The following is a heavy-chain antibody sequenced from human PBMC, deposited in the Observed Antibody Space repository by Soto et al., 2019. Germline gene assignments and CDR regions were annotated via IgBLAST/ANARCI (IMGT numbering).Heavy chain of an antibody. J-gene: IGHJ4*02. V-gene: IGHV1-2*02. CDR1: GYTFTDYY. CDR2: INPNSGAT. D-gene: IGHD3-10*01. Sequence: ASVKVSCKASGYTFTDYYIHWVRQAPGQGLEWLGWINPNSGATAYARTFQGRVTLTRDTSISTAYMDLGGLNSDDTAVFYCATGPEGPLDYWSQGTLVTVSS. CDR3: ATGPEGPLDY.